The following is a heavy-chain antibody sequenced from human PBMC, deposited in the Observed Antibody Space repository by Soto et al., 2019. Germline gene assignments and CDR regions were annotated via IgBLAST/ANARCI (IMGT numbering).Heavy chain of an antibody. D-gene: IGHD2-15*01. V-gene: IGHV3-21*01. CDR1: KFTFSDYS. J-gene: IGHJ1*01. CDR2: ISSSGSYM. CDR3: ARGEYCSGGSCYPHPYFQH. Sequence: EVQLMESGGGLVKPGGSLTLSCAASKFTFSDYSMNWVRQAPGKGLEWVSSISSSGSYMYYADSVSGRFTISRDNAGNSLYLQMNRLRAEDTAVYYCARGEYCSGGSCYPHPYFQHWGQGTLVTVSS.